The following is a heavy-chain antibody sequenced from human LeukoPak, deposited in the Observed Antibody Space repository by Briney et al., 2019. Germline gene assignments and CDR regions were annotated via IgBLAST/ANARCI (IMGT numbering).Heavy chain of an antibody. CDR1: GYTFTDYY. Sequence: ASVKVSCKASGYTFTDYYMHWVRQAPGQGLEWMGWISPNSGGTNYAQKFQGRVTKTRDTSISTAYMELSRLRSDDTAVYYCARDYVGDNWFDPWGQGTLVTVSS. V-gene: IGHV1-2*02. J-gene: IGHJ5*02. CDR3: ARDYVGDNWFDP. D-gene: IGHD3-16*01. CDR2: ISPNSGGT.